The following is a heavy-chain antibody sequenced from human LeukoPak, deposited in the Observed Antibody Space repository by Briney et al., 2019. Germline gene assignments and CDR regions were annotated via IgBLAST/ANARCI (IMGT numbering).Heavy chain of an antibody. D-gene: IGHD1-7*01. J-gene: IGHJ4*02. Sequence: GGSLRLSCAASGFTFSSYWMHWVRQAPGKGLVWVSRINTDGSYTSYADSVKGRFTISRDNAKNTLYLQMNSLRPEDTAVYYCARDAAGTCLDYWGQGTLVTDSS. V-gene: IGHV3-74*01. CDR1: GFTFSSYW. CDR2: INTDGSYT. CDR3: ARDAAGTCLDY.